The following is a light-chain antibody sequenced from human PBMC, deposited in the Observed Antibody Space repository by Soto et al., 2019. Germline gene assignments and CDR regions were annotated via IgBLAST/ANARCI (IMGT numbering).Light chain of an antibody. V-gene: IGKV1-5*03. Sequence: DIQMTQSPSTLSASVGDRVSINCRASQSISAWLAWYPQKPGKAPRLLIYKASTLESGVPSRFSGSGSGTECTLTISSLQPDDVATYYCQQYNSYPLTFGGGTKVDIK. J-gene: IGKJ4*01. CDR2: KAS. CDR3: QQYNSYPLT. CDR1: QSISAW.